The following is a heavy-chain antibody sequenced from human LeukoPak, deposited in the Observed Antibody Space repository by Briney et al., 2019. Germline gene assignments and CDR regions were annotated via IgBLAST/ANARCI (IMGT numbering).Heavy chain of an antibody. CDR3: ARDDAVDMVAFY. D-gene: IGHD5-12*01. V-gene: IGHV1-46*01. CDR1: GYTFTSYY. J-gene: IGHJ4*02. Sequence: ASVKVSCKASGYTFTSYYMHWVRQAPGQGLEWMGIINPSGGSTSYAQKFQGRVTMTRDTSTSTVYMEPSSLRSEDTAVYYCARDDAVDMVAFYWGQGTLVTVSS. CDR2: INPSGGST.